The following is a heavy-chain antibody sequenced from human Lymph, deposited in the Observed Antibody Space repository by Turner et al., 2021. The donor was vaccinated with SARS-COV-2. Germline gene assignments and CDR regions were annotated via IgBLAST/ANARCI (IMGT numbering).Heavy chain of an antibody. J-gene: IGHJ6*02. CDR2: INHSGST. CDR3: ARVGVDTAMVRYYYYGMDV. Sequence: QVQLQQWGAGLLKPSEKLSLTCAVYGGCFSGYYWSWIRQPPGKGLEWIREINHSGSTNYHPSLKSRVPISVDTSTNQSSLKLSSVTAADTALYYCARVGVDTAMVRYYYYGMDVWGQGTTVTVSS. CDR1: GGCFSGYY. V-gene: IGHV4-34*01. D-gene: IGHD5-18*01.